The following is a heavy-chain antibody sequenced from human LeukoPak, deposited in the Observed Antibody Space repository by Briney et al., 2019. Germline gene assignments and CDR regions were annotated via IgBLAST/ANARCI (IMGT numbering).Heavy chain of an antibody. J-gene: IGHJ6*02. D-gene: IGHD3-22*01. CDR3: ARGASSGYRNYGMDV. CDR2: INHSGST. Sequence: PSETLSLTCAVYGGSFSGYYWSWIRQPPGKGLEWIGEINHSGSTNYNPSLKNRVTISVDTSKDQFSLKLSSVTAADTAVYYCARGASSGYRNYGMDVWGQGTTVTVSS. V-gene: IGHV4-34*01. CDR1: GGSFSGYY.